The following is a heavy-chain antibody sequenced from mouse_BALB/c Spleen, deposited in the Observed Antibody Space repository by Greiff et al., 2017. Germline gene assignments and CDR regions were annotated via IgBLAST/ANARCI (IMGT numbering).Heavy chain of an antibody. D-gene: IGHD2-3*01. Sequence: DVQLQESGPGLVKPSQSLSLTCTVTGYSITSYYAWNWIRQFPGNQLEWMGYISYSGSTSYNPSLKSRISITRDTSKNQFFLQLNSVTTEDTATYYCARWGLLRGWYFDVWGAGTTVTVSS. CDR1: GYSITSYYA. CDR3: ARWGLLRGWYFDV. J-gene: IGHJ1*01. V-gene: IGHV3-2*02. CDR2: ISYSGST.